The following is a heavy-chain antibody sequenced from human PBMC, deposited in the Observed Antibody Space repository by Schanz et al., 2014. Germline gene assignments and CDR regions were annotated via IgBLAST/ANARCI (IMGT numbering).Heavy chain of an antibody. Sequence: QVQLVESGGGVVQPGGSLRLSCAASGFTFTNLGMHWVRRAPGKGLEWVAFIRYDGSNQYYADSVKGRFTISRDNSKNTLSLQMNSLRSEDTAVYYCARTGYDPSLTHWGQGTLVTVSS. J-gene: IGHJ4*02. CDR3: ARTGYDPSLTH. D-gene: IGHD5-12*01. CDR1: GFTFTNLG. V-gene: IGHV3-30*02. CDR2: IRYDGSNQ.